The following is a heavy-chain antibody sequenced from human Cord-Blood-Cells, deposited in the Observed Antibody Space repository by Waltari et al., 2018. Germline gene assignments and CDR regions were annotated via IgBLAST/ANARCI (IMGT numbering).Heavy chain of an antibody. CDR2: MNPNSGNT. J-gene: IGHJ4*02. CDR1: GYTFTSYD. D-gene: IGHD6-6*01. Sequence: QVQLVQSGAEVKKPGASVKVSCKASGYTFTSYDINWVRQATGQGLEWMGWMNPNSGNTGYAQKFQGRVTMTRTTSISTAYMELSSLRSEDTAVYYCASQVSDSSSEDYWGQGTLVTVSS. CDR3: ASQVSDSSSEDY. V-gene: IGHV1-8*01.